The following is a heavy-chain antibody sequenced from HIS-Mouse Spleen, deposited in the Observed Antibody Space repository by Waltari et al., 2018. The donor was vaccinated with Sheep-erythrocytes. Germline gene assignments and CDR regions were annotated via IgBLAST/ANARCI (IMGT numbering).Heavy chain of an antibody. CDR1: GCTFSNAW. CDR2: IKSKSDGGTT. CDR3: TTGQAVTTTY. J-gene: IGHJ4*02. D-gene: IGHD4-4*01. Sequence: EVQLVESGGGLVKPGGSLRLSCAASGCTFSNAWMSWVRQAPGKGLEWVGRIKSKSDGGTTDYAAPVKGRFTISRDDSKNMLYLQMNSLKTEDTAVYYCTTGQAVTTTYWGQGTLVTVSS. V-gene: IGHV3-15*01.